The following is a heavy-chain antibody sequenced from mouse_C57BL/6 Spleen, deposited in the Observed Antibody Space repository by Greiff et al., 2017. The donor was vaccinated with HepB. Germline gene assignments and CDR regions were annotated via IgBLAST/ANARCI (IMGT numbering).Heavy chain of an antibody. CDR3: ARGIYYGNYYFDY. CDR1: GFTFSSYA. CDR2: ISDGGSYT. Sequence: EVQLVESGGGLVKPGGSLKLSCAASGFTFSSYAMSWVRQTPEKRLEWVATISDGGSYTYYPDNVKGRFTISRDNAKNNLYLQMSHLKSEDTAMYDCARGIYYGNYYFDYWGQGTTLTVSS. D-gene: IGHD2-1*01. J-gene: IGHJ2*01. V-gene: IGHV5-4*01.